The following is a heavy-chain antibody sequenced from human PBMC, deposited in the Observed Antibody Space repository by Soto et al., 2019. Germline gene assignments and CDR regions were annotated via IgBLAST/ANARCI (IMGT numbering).Heavy chain of an antibody. CDR1: GGSISSSSYY. CDR2: IYYSGRT. V-gene: IGHV4-39*01. CDR3: ARHLSYNWNYYYYGMDV. Sequence: QLQLQESGPGLVKPSETLSLTCTVSGGSISSSSYYWGWIRQPPGKGLEWIGSIYYSGRTYYNPSLKSRVTISVDTSKNQFSLKLSSVTAADTAVYYCARHLSYNWNYYYYGMDVWGQGTTVTVSS. J-gene: IGHJ6*02. D-gene: IGHD1-20*01.